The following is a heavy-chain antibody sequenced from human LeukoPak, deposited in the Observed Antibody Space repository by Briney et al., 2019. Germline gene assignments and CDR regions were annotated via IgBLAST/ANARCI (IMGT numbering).Heavy chain of an antibody. CDR2: IDSSGGYM. CDR3: ARGPSGYHNT. D-gene: IGHD5-12*01. V-gene: IGHV3-21*01. Sequence: GGSLRLSCEASGFTFNTYSMNWARQAPGKGLEWVSSIDSSGGYMFYADSVKGRFTISRDNSKNTLYLQMNSLRAEDTAVYYCARGPSGYHNTGGQGTLVTVSS. J-gene: IGHJ4*02. CDR1: GFTFNTYS.